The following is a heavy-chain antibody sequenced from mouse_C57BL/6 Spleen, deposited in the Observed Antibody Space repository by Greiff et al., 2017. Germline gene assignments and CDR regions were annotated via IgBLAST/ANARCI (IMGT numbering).Heavy chain of an antibody. D-gene: IGHD2-1*01. CDR3: ARLPDGNSTREYYYAMDY. Sequence: VQLKEPGAELVKPGASVKLSCKASGYTFTSYWMQWVKQRPGQGLEWIGEFDPSDSYTNYNQKFKGKATLTVDTSSSTAYMQLSSLTSEDSAVXYCARLPDGNSTREYYYAMDYWGQGTSVTVSS. CDR1: GYTFTSYW. CDR2: FDPSDSYT. V-gene: IGHV1-50*01. J-gene: IGHJ4*01.